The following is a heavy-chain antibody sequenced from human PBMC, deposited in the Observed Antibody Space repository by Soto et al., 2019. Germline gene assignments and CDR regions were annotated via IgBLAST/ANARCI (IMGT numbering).Heavy chain of an antibody. CDR1: GFTFSDVW. V-gene: IGHV3-15*07. CDR3: SIVPYGGKRA. CDR2: IKSKTDGGST. Sequence: GGSLRLSCAASGFTFSDVWMNWVRQAPGKGLEWVGRIKSKTDGGSTDCAAPVKGRFIISRDDSKNTLYLQMNSLKVEDTAVYYCSIVPYGGKRAWGQGTLVTVSS. D-gene: IGHD1-26*01. J-gene: IGHJ5*02.